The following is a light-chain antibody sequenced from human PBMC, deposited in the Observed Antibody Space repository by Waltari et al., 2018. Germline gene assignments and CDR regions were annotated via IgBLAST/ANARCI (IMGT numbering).Light chain of an antibody. CDR1: NSYVGSSDL. CDR2: AVY. CDR3: CSYVGSSTFT. J-gene: IGLJ2*01. V-gene: IGLV2-23*02. Sequence: QSALTQPASVSGSPGQSITISCTGTNSYVGSSDLVSWYQHHPGKAPKLIIYAVYKLPEGVSNRFYASKSGNTDSLKISVLQAEDEADYYCCSYVGSSTFTFGGGTKLTVL.